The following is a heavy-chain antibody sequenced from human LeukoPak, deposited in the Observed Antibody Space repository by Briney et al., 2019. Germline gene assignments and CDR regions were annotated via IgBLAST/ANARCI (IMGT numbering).Heavy chain of an antibody. CDR2: INPNSGGT. Sequence: GASVKVSCKASGYTFTGYYMHWVRQAPGQGLEWMGWINPNSGGTNYAQKFQGRVTMTRDTSISTAYMELSRLRSDDTAVYYCARSFYYGSGRALFVYWGQGTLVTVSS. D-gene: IGHD3-10*01. CDR1: GYTFTGYY. V-gene: IGHV1-2*02. CDR3: ARSFYYGSGRALFVY. J-gene: IGHJ4*02.